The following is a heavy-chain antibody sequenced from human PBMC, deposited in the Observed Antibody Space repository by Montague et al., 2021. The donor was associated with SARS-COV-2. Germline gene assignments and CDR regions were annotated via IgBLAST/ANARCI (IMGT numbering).Heavy chain of an antibody. J-gene: IGHJ4*02. CDR3: ARALVAGSASFDY. V-gene: IGHV3-74*01. CDR1: GFTFSTYW. Sequence: SLRLSCAASGFTFSTYWMHWVRQAPGKGLVWVSCINSDGSSATYADSVKGRFTISRDSAKNTLYLQMNSLRAEDTAVYYCARALVAGSASFDYWGQGTLVTVSS. CDR2: INSDGSSA. D-gene: IGHD3-10*01.